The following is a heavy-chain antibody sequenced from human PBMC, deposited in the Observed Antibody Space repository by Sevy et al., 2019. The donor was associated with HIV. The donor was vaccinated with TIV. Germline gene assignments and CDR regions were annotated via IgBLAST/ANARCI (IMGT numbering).Heavy chain of an antibody. Sequence: ASVKVSCKASGYTFTSYGISWVRQAPGQGLEWMGWISAYNGNTNYAQKLQGRVTMTTDTSTITAYMELRSLRSDDTAVYYCARHNGRAYDSSGYYYSYWGQGTLVTVSS. CDR3: ARHNGRAYDSSGYYYSY. D-gene: IGHD3-22*01. CDR1: GYTFTSYG. V-gene: IGHV1-18*01. CDR2: ISAYNGNT. J-gene: IGHJ4*02.